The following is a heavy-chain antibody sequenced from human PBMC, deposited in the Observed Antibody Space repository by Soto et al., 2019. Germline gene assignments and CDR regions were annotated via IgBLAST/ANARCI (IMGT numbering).Heavy chain of an antibody. CDR1: GFTFSSYA. J-gene: IGHJ4*02. CDR3: YGSGSYYNPNYYFDY. CDR2: ISGSGGST. Sequence: ESGGGLVQPGGSLRLSCAASGFTFSSYAMSWVRQAPGKGLEWVSAISGSGGSTYYADSVKGRFTISRDNSKNTLYLQMNSLRAEDTAVYYCYGSGSYYNPNYYFDYWGQGTLVTVSS. V-gene: IGHV3-23*01. D-gene: IGHD3-10*01.